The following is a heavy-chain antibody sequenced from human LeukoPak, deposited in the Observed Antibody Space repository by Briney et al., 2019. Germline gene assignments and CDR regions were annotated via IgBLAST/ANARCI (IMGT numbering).Heavy chain of an antibody. CDR2: ISYDGSNK. J-gene: IGHJ4*02. Sequence: PGRSLRLSCVASGLTFSNYALHWVRQAPGKGLEWVAVISYDGSNKYYADSVKGRFTISRDNSKNTVYLEMNSLRPEDTALFYCAKSGVAISAASHDLNYWGQGTLVTVSS. CDR1: GLTFSNYA. V-gene: IGHV3-30-3*01. CDR3: AKSGVAISAASHDLNY. D-gene: IGHD2-15*01.